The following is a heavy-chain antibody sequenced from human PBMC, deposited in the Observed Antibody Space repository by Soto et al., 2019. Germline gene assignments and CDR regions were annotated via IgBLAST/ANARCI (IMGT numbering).Heavy chain of an antibody. J-gene: IGHJ4*02. V-gene: IGHV3-23*01. Sequence: EVQLLESGGGLVQPGGSVRLSCAASGFTFSNYAMTWVRQAPGKGLEWVSTISGSGGSTYYADSVKGRFTISRDNSKKTVYVEMNSLRAEDTAVYYCAKKCADGSLTYLYHFDYWGQGTLVTVSS. CDR2: ISGSGGST. CDR1: GFTFSNYA. CDR3: AKKCADGSLTYLYHFDY. D-gene: IGHD3-10*01.